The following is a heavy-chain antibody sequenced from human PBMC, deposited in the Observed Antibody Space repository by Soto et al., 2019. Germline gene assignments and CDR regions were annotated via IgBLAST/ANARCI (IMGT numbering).Heavy chain of an antibody. Sequence: QVHLVESGGGVVQPGGSLRLSCAASGFTFSRYAMHWVRQAPGEGLEWMAVISRDGSSKYYGDSVKGRFTVSRDNSNNTLYLSMTSLRPDDTAVFYCARSRNGAVPDSINFWGQGTLVTVSS. J-gene: IGHJ4*02. V-gene: IGHV3-30-3*01. CDR1: GFTFSRYA. CDR2: ISRDGSSK. CDR3: ARSRNGAVPDSINF. D-gene: IGHD2-8*01.